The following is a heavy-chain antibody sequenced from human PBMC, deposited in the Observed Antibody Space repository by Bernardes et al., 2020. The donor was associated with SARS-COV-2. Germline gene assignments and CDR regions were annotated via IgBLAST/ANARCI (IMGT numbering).Heavy chain of an antibody. J-gene: IGHJ6*02. CDR3: ARSQQLVGYYYGMDV. D-gene: IGHD6-13*01. Sequence: GGSLRLSYAASGFTFSDYYMSWIRQAPGKGLEWVSYISSSGSTIYYADSVKGRFTISRDNAKNSLYLQMNSLRAEDTAVYYCARSQQLVGYYYGMDVWGQGTTVTVSS. CDR1: GFTFSDYY. CDR2: ISSSGSTI. V-gene: IGHV3-11*01.